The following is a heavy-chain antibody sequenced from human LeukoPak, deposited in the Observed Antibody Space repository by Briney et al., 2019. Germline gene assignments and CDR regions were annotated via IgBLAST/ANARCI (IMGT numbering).Heavy chain of an antibody. V-gene: IGHV6-1*01. J-gene: IGHJ5*01. CDR3: AREVAVIRGIRNWFDS. CDR1: GDSVSSNDAA. Sequence: SQTLSLTCVLSGDSVSSNDAAWSWIRQSPSRGLEWLGRTLYRSKVWADSAPSVSSRITINRDTSKNQFSLHLDSVTPEDTAVYYCAREVAVIRGIRNWFDSWGPGILVTVSA. D-gene: IGHD3-10*01. CDR2: TLYRSKVWA.